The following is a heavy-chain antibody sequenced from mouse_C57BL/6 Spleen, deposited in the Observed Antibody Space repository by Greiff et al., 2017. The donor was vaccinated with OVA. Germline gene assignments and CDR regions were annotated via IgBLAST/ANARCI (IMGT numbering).Heavy chain of an antibody. CDR2: INPSNGGT. Sequence: VQLQQPGTELVKPGASVKLSCKASGYTFTSYWMHWVKQRPGQGLEWIGNINPSNGGTNYNEKFKSKATLTVDKSSSTAYMQLSSLTSEDSAVYYCARSSGWLLRVFDYWGQGTTLTVSS. J-gene: IGHJ2*01. V-gene: IGHV1-53*01. D-gene: IGHD2-3*01. CDR3: ARSSGWLLRVFDY. CDR1: GYTFTSYW.